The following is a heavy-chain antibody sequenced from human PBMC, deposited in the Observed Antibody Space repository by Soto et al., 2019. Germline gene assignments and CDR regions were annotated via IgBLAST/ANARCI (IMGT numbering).Heavy chain of an antibody. D-gene: IGHD3-3*01. Sequence: GGSLRLSCAASGFTFRNYAMNWVRQAPGKGLEWVSTISGSGGGTHYADSVKGRFAISRDNSKNTLYLEMNLLRAEDTAVYYCAKKGEGVYDFWSGYLRDGFAIWGQGTKVTVSS. CDR3: AKKGEGVYDFWSGYLRDGFAI. CDR1: GFTFRNYA. CDR2: ISGSGGGT. V-gene: IGHV3-23*01. J-gene: IGHJ3*02.